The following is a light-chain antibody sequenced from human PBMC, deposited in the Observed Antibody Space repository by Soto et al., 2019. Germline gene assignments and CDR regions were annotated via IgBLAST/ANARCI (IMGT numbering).Light chain of an antibody. Sequence: IALTHTPAALALPQVGRANRSFMASQSGSSYLAWYQQKPGQAPRLLIYDAPNRATGIPDRFSGSGSGTDFTLTIRSLEPEDFAVYYCQKYTNWPPNTFGQGPKLAIK. CDR2: DAP. J-gene: IGKJ5*01. CDR1: QSGSSY. V-gene: IGKV3-11*01. CDR3: QKYTNWPPNT.